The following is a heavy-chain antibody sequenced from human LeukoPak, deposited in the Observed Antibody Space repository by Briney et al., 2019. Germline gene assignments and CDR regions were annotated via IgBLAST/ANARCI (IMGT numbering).Heavy chain of an antibody. D-gene: IGHD3-22*01. CDR3: ARVGDYYDSSGYYYASYYFDY. CDR1: GFTFDDYG. CDR2: INWNGGST. Sequence: GGSLRLSCAASGFTFDDYGMSWVRHAPGKGLEWVSGINWNGGSTGYADSVKGRFTISRDNAKNSLYLQMNSLRAEDTALYYCARVGDYYDSSGYYYASYYFDYWGQGTLGTVSS. J-gene: IGHJ4*02. V-gene: IGHV3-20*04.